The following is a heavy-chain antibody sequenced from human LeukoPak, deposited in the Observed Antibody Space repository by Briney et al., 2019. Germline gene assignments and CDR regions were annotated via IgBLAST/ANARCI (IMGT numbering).Heavy chain of an antibody. D-gene: IGHD2-2*01. CDR2: ISTSSSHI. CDR1: GITFSSYS. V-gene: IGHV3-21*01. CDR3: ARPVLVPAASYYFDY. Sequence: GGSLRLSCAASGITFSSYSMNWVRQAPGKGLEWVSSISTSSSHIYYADSVKGRFTISRDNAKNSLYLQMHSLRAEDTALYYCARPVLVPAASYYFDYWGQGTLVTVSS. J-gene: IGHJ4*02.